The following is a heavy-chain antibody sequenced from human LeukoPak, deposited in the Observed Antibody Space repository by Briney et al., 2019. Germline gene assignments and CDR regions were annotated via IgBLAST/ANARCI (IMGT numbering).Heavy chain of an antibody. D-gene: IGHD5-18*01. V-gene: IGHV4-39*07. Sequence: SETLSLTCTVSGGSISSSSYYWGWIRQPPGKGLEWIGSIYYSGSTNYNPSLKSRVTISVDTSKNQFSLKLSSVTAADTAVYYCARGYSYGNPNWFDPWGQGTLVTVSS. CDR1: GGSISSSSYY. J-gene: IGHJ5*02. CDR3: ARGYSYGNPNWFDP. CDR2: IYYSGST.